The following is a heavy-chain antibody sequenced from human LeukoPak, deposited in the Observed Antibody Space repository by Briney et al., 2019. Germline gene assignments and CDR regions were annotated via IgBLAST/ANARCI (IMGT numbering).Heavy chain of an antibody. J-gene: IGHJ4*02. CDR3: AKGSTMLRGVIDY. V-gene: IGHV3-23*01. D-gene: IGHD3-10*01. Sequence: GGSLRLSCAASGFTFSSYAMTWVRQAPGPGLEWVSATSASGGSTYYADSVKGRFTLSRDTSTSTLYLQMNSLRAEDTAVYYCAKGSTMLRGVIDYWGQGTLVTVSS. CDR1: GFTFSSYA. CDR2: TSASGGST.